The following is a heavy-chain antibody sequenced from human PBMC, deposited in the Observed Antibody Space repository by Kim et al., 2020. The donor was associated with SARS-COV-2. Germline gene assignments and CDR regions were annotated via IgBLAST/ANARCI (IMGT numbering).Heavy chain of an antibody. V-gene: IGHV4-39*01. Sequence: TYYHPSLTSRVTISVDTAKNQFSLKLRSVTAADTAVYYCARRLKWGPTPFDYWGQGTLVTVSS. J-gene: IGHJ4*02. CDR3: ARRLKWGPTPFDY. D-gene: IGHD2-15*01. CDR2: T.